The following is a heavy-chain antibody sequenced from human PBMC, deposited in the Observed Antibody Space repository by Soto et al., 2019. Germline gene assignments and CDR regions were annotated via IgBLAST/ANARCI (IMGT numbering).Heavy chain of an antibody. J-gene: IGHJ4*02. CDR3: ARDAGPLNY. CDR2: ITGSGAGT. V-gene: IGHV3-23*01. CDR1: GFTFITYG. D-gene: IGHD3-10*01. Sequence: EVQLLESGGGLVQPGGSLRLSCAASGFTFITYGMTWVRQAPGKGLEYVSSITGSGAGTYYAESVKGRFTISRDNSNTTVYLQMNSLRADATAIYSCARDAGPLNYWGQGTRVTVSP.